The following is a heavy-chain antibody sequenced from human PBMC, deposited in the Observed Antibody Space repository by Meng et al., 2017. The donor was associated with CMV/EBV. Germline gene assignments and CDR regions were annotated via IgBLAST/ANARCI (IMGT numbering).Heavy chain of an antibody. D-gene: IGHD6-13*01. V-gene: IGHV1-18*01. CDR2: ISAYNGNT. CDR3: AGDVRYAAAGLRTFDY. CDR1: GYTFTSYG. J-gene: IGHJ4*02. Sequence: ASVKVSCKASGYTFTSYGISWVRQAPGQGLEWMGWISAYNGNTNYAQKLQGRVTMTTDTSTSTAYMELRSLRSDDTAVYYCAGDVRYAAAGLRTFDYWGQGTLVTVSS.